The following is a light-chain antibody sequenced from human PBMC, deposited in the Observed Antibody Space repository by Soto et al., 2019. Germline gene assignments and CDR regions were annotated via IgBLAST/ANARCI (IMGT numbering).Light chain of an antibody. J-gene: IGKJ4*01. CDR1: QSVTSSY. CDR3: QQRSNWPLT. CDR2: DAS. Sequence: EIVLTQSPGILSLSPGERATLSCRASQSVTSSYLAGYQQKRGQAPRLIIYDASNRATGIPARFSGSGSGTDVTLTISSLEPEDFAVYYCQQRSNWPLTFGGGTKVDIK. V-gene: IGKV3D-20*02.